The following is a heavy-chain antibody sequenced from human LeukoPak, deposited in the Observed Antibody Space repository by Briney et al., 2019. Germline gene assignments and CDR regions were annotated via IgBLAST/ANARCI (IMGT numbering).Heavy chain of an antibody. J-gene: IGHJ4*02. CDR3: ARSYRGSGPVDY. V-gene: IGHV4-59*08. D-gene: IGHD6-19*01. Sequence: SETLSLTCNVSGGSISSGFYWSWIRQYPGKGLEWIGYIYYSGSTNYNPSLKSRVTISVDTSKNRFSLKLSSVTAADTAVYYCARSYRGSGPVDYWGQGTLVTVSS. CDR2: IYYSGST. CDR1: GGSISSGFY.